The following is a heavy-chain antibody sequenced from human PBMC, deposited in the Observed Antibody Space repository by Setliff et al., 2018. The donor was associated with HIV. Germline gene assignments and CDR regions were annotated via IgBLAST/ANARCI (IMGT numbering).Heavy chain of an antibody. CDR3: ARGYGSWDY. V-gene: IGHV4-31*03. Sequence: SETLSLTCTVSGGSTNSGGYYWSWIRQHPGKGLEWIGYMSYNGSTYYNPSLKSRITISVDTSKHQFSLKLSSVTAADTAIYYCARGYGSWDYWGQGTLVTVSS. CDR2: MSYNGST. J-gene: IGHJ4*02. CDR1: GGSTNSGGYY. D-gene: IGHD1-20*01.